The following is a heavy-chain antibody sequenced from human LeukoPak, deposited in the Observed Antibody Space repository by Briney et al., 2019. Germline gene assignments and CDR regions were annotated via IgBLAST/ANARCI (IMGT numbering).Heavy chain of an antibody. Sequence: GGSLRLSCTGSGFTFSSYVMNWVRQAPGKGLEWVSTLSEGGTTSYYADSVRGRFRISRDDARDSLYLQMNSLRAEDTAVYYCVRLRRNSDTSGFYYYYDFWGQGTLVTVSS. J-gene: IGHJ4*02. CDR2: LSEGGTTS. CDR1: GFTFSSYV. CDR3: VRLRRNSDTSGFYYYYDF. V-gene: IGHV3-21*01. D-gene: IGHD3-22*01.